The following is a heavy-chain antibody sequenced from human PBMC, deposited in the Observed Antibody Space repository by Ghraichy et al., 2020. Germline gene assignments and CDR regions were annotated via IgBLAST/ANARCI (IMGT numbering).Heavy chain of an antibody. V-gene: IGHV3-23*01. Sequence: GGSLRLSCAASGFTFISYGMSWGRQAPGKGLEWVSAISGSGGNTYYADSVKGRFTISRDNSKNTLYLQMNSLRAEDTAVYYCALHYYDSSVFRGFGYWGQGTLVTVSS. D-gene: IGHD3-22*01. CDR1: GFTFISYG. CDR2: ISGSGGNT. CDR3: ALHYYDSSVFRGFGY. J-gene: IGHJ4*02.